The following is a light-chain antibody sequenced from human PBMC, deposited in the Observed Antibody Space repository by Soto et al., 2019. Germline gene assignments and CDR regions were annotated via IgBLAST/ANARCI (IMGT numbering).Light chain of an antibody. Sequence: EIVMTQSPATLSVSPGERATLSCRASQSVSSNLAWFQQKPGQAPRLLIYGASTRATGIPARITGSGSGTEFTLTISSLQSEDFAGYYCQQYDEWPPSYTFGQGTKLEI. J-gene: IGKJ2*01. CDR3: QQYDEWPPSYT. CDR1: QSVSSN. CDR2: GAS. V-gene: IGKV3-15*01.